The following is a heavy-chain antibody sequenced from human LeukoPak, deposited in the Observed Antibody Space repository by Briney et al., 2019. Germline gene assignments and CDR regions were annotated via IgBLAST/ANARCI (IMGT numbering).Heavy chain of an antibody. CDR3: ARRYSALAC. Sequence: GGSLRLSCAASGFTSSSFSMKWVRQAPGKGLEWVSYISSNSITIYYADSVKGRFTISRDSAKNSLYLEMNSLRDEDTAVYYCARRYSALACCGQGTLVTVSS. V-gene: IGHV3-48*02. CDR1: GFTSSSFS. J-gene: IGHJ4*02. CDR2: ISSNSITI. D-gene: IGHD6-13*01.